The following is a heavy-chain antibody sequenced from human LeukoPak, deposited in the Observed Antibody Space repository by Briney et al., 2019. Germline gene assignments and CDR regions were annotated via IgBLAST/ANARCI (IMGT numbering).Heavy chain of an antibody. CDR2: IYYSGIT. D-gene: IGHD3-22*01. CDR3: ARDLHYYDSSGPLGY. J-gene: IGHJ4*02. CDR1: GFTFSSYE. Sequence: GSLRLSCAASGFTFSSYEMDWVRQPPGKGLEWIGSIYYSGITHYNPPLKSRVTISIDTSKNQFSLKLTSVTAADTAVYYCARDLHYYDSSGPLGYWGQGTLVTVSS. V-gene: IGHV4-39*07.